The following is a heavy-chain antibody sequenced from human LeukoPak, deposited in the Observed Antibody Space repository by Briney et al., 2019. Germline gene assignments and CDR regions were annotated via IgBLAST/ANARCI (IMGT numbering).Heavy chain of an antibody. Sequence: GGSLRLSCAASGFTFSRYEMNWVRQAPGKGLEWVSYISSTGSTIYYADSVKGRFTVSRDNSKNTLYLQMDSLRAEDTAVYFCARDLRTKYFDYWGQGTLVTVSS. CDR3: ARDLRTKYFDY. V-gene: IGHV3-48*03. CDR1: GFTFSRYE. CDR2: ISSTGSTI. J-gene: IGHJ4*02. D-gene: IGHD1-7*01.